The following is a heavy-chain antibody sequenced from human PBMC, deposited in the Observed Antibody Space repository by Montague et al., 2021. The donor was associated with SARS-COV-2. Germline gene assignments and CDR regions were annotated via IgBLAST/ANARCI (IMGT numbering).Heavy chain of an antibody. CDR1: GFSLSTSGMC. V-gene: IGHV2-70*01. J-gene: IGHJ6*02. D-gene: IGHD3-9*01. CDR2: IDWDXDK. Sequence: PALVKPTQTLTLTCTFSGFSLSTSGMCVSWIRQPPGKALEWLALIDWDXDKYYSTSLKTRLTISKDTSKNQVVLTMTNMDPVDTATYYCARMVTIFSLGGYYYCYGMDVWGQGTTVTVSS. CDR3: ARMVTIFSLGGYYYCYGMDV.